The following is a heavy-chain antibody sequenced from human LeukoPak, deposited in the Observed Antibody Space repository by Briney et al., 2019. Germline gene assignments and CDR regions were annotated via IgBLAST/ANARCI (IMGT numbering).Heavy chain of an antibody. J-gene: IGHJ4*02. V-gene: IGHV3-48*04. CDR1: GFTFSSYS. CDR2: ISSSSSTI. D-gene: IGHD3-10*01. CDR3: ARDRGRESYYNPFDY. Sequence: GGSLRLSCAASGFTFSSYSMNWVRQAPGKGLEWVSYISSSSSTIYYADSVKGRFTISRDNAKNSLYLQMNSLRAEDTAVYYCARDRGRESYYNPFDYWGQGTLVTVSS.